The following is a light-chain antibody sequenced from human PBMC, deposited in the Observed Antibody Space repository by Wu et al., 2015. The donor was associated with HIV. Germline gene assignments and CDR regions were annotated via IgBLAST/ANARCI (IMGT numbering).Light chain of an antibody. V-gene: IGKV3-20*01. CDR2: GVS. CDR3: QQYNNWPPIT. CDR1: QTIGNNY. J-gene: IGKJ5*01. Sequence: EIVLTQSPGTLSLSPGSTATLSCRASQTIGNNYLAWYQQKPGQSPRLLIYGVSNRATGIPDRITGSGSGTDFTLTISRLETEDFAVYYCQQYNNWPPITFGQGTRLEIK.